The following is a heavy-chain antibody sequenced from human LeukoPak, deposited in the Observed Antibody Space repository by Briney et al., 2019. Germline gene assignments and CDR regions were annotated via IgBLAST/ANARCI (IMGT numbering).Heavy chain of an antibody. D-gene: IGHD2-15*01. CDR1: GGSISSRSYY. CDR3: ARGGGGSRPFDY. J-gene: IGHJ4*02. CDR2: IYYSGST. Sequence: SETLSLTCTVSGGSISSRSYYWGWIRQPPGKGLEWIGSIYYSGSTYYNPSLKSRVTIPVDTSKNQFSLKLSSVTAADTAVYYCARGGGGSRPFDYWGQGTLVTVSS. V-gene: IGHV4-39*07.